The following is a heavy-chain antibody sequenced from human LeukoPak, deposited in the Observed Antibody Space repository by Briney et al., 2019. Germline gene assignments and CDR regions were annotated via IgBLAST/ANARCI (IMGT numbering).Heavy chain of an antibody. CDR2: IYYSGST. CDR1: GGSISSYY. Sequence: SETLSLTCTVSGGSISSYYWSWIRQPPGKGLEWIGYIYYSGSTNYNPSLKSRVTISVDTSKNQFSLKLSSVTAADTAVYYCARGLSSSGGPFDYWGQGTLVTVSS. J-gene: IGHJ4*02. V-gene: IGHV4-59*01. CDR3: ARGLSSSGGPFDY. D-gene: IGHD6-13*01.